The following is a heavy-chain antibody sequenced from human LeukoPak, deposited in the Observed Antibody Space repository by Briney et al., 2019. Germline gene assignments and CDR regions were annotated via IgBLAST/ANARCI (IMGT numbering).Heavy chain of an antibody. D-gene: IGHD3-10*01. J-gene: IGHJ3*02. CDR3: ARGEFPLDAFDI. Sequence: ASVKVSCKASGYTFTSYDINWVRQATGQGLEWMGWMNPNSGNTGYAQKFQGRVTMTRNTSISTAYMELSSLRSEDTAVYYCARGEFPLDAFDIWGQGTMVTVSS. CDR1: GYTFTSYD. V-gene: IGHV1-8*01. CDR2: MNPNSGNT.